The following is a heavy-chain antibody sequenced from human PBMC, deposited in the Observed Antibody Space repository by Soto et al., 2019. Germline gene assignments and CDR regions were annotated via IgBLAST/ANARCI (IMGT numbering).Heavy chain of an antibody. CDR3: AAPSGFSFGAFDI. D-gene: IGHD3-22*01. CDR2: INPNSGGT. V-gene: IGHV1-2*04. Sequence: VASVKVSCKASGYTFTSYYMHWVRQAPGQGLEWMGWINPNSGGTNYAQKFQGWVTMTRDTSISTAYMELSRLRSDDTAVYYCAAPSGFSFGAFDIWGQGTMVTVSS. J-gene: IGHJ3*02. CDR1: GYTFTSYY.